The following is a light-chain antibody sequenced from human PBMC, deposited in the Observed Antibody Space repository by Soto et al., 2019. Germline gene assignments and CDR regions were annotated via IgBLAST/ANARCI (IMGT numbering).Light chain of an antibody. V-gene: IGKV3-11*01. CDR2: DVS. CDR1: QSVDNY. CDR3: QQRSNRPRFT. Sequence: EIVMTQSPATLSFSPWERATLSCRASQSVDNYLAWYQQKPGQAPRLLIYDVSNRATGTPARFSGSGSGTDFTLSISSLEPEDFAVYYCQQRSNRPRFTFGPGTKVDIK. J-gene: IGKJ3*01.